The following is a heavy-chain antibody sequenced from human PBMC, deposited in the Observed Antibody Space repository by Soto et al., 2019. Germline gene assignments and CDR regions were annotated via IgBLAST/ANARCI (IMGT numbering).Heavy chain of an antibody. V-gene: IGHV4-39*01. CDR3: ARWYGAYTPADY. D-gene: IGHD4-17*01. CDR1: GGSISSSSFY. CDR2: IYYSGST. J-gene: IGHJ4*02. Sequence: SETLSLTCTVSGGSISSSSFYWGWIRQPPGKGLESIAAIYYSGSTYYNPSLKSRVTIFVDKAKNQFSLKLSSVTAADTAVYYCARWYGAYTPADYWGQGTLVTVSS.